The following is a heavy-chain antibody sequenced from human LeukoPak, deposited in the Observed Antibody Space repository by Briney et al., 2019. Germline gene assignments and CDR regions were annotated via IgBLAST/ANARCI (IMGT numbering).Heavy chain of an antibody. CDR2: IIPISGTV. CDR3: ATSPHCGGDCYSYFDY. D-gene: IGHD2-21*02. CDR1: GGTFSSYA. Sequence: ASVTVSCKASGGTFSSYAISWVRQAPGQGLEWMGGIIPISGTVNYAQTFQGRVTITTDESTSTAYMELSSLRSEDTAVYYCATSPHCGGDCYSYFDYWGQGTQVTVSS. J-gene: IGHJ4*02. V-gene: IGHV1-69*05.